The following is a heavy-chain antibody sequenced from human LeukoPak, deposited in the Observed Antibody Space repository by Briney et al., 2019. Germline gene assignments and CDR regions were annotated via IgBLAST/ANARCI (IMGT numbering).Heavy chain of an antibody. CDR1: GYTFTSYG. CDR3: ARVGRKEWLLLEYFQH. V-gene: IGHV1-18*01. CDR2: ISAYNGNT. J-gene: IGHJ1*01. Sequence: ASVKVSCKASGYTFTSYGISWVRQAPGQGLEWMGWISAYNGNTNYAQKLQGRVTMTTDTSTSTAYMELRSLRSDDTAVYYCARVGRKEWLLLEYFQHWGQGTLVTVSS. D-gene: IGHD3-22*01.